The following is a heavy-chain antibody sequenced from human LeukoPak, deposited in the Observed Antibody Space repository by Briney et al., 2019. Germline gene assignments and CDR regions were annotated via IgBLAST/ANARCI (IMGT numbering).Heavy chain of an antibody. J-gene: IGHJ4*02. CDR2: ISSSGSTI. CDR3: AGDSGAATY. Sequence: GGSLRLSCAASGFTFSSYEVNWVRQAPGKGLEWVSYISSSGSTIYYADSVKGRFTISRDNAKNSLYLQTNSLRAEDTAVYYCAGDSGAATYWGQGTLVTVSS. CDR1: GFTFSSYE. D-gene: IGHD6-25*01. V-gene: IGHV3-48*03.